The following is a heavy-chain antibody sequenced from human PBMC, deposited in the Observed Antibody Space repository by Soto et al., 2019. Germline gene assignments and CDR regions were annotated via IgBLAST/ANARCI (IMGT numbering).Heavy chain of an antibody. Sequence: QLQLQESGPGLVKPSGTLSLSCSVSGDSITSSSYYWGWIRQPPGKGLEWMATIYYRGSTYYNPSLESRLTISLDRSKNQFSLKLSSVTAADTAVYYCVRVPGPWGQGTLVTVSS. CDR1: GDSITSSSYY. V-gene: IGHV4-39*07. CDR3: VRVPGP. J-gene: IGHJ5*02. CDR2: IYYRGST.